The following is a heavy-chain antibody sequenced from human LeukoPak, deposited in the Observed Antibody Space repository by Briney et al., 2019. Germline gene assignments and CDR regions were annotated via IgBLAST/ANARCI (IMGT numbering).Heavy chain of an antibody. V-gene: IGHV3-11*04. CDR3: ARDFSSSKYAFDI. CDR2: ISSSGSTI. J-gene: IGHJ3*02. Sequence: GGSLRLSCAASGFTFSDYYMSWIRQAPGKGLEWVSYISSSGSTIYYADSVKGRITISRDNAKNSLYLQMNSLRAEDTAVYYCARDFSSSKYAFDIWGQGTMVTVSS. D-gene: IGHD6-6*01. CDR1: GFTFSDYY.